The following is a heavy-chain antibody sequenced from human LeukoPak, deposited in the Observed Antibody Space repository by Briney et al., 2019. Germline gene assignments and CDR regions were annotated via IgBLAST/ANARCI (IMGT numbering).Heavy chain of an antibody. CDR2: ITSSSSYI. Sequence: GGSLRLSCAASGFTFSTYNMNWVRHAPGKGLEWISSITSSSSYIYYADSVKGRFTISRHNAKNSLYLQLNSLRADDTAVYYCARDLLGYNYHYIGVWGKGATVTVSS. V-gene: IGHV3-21*01. J-gene: IGHJ6*03. D-gene: IGHD3-16*02. CDR1: GFTFSTYN. CDR3: ARDLLGYNYHYIGV.